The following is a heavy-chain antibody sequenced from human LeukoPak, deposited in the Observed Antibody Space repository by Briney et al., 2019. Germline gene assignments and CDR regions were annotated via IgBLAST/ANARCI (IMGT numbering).Heavy chain of an antibody. CDR3: ARARGVFGEFFPDFDY. CDR1: GGSFSGYY. V-gene: IGHV4-34*01. J-gene: IGHJ4*02. Sequence: SETLSLTCAVYGGSFSGYYWSWIRQPPGKGLEWIGEINHSGSTYYNPSLKSRVTISVDTSKNQFSLKLSSVTAADTAVYYCARARGVFGEFFPDFDYWGQGTLVTVSS. D-gene: IGHD3-10*02. CDR2: INHSGST.